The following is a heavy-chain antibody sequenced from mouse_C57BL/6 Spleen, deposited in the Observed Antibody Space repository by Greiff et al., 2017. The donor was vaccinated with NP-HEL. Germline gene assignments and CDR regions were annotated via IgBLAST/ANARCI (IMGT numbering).Heavy chain of an antibody. V-gene: IGHV1-18*01. CDR2: INPNNGGP. Sequence: VQLQQSGPELVKPGASVKIPCKASGYTFTDYNMDWVKQSHGKSLEWIGDINPNNGGPIYNQKFKGKATLTVDKSSSTAYMELRSLTFEDTAVYYCARSGDGYPYYFDYWGQGTTLTVSS. D-gene: IGHD2-3*01. J-gene: IGHJ2*01. CDR3: ARSGDGYPYYFDY. CDR1: GYTFTDYN.